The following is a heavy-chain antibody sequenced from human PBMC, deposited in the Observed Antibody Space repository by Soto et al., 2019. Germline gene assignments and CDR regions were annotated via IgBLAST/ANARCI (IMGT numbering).Heavy chain of an antibody. J-gene: IGHJ4*02. V-gene: IGHV3-23*01. CDR1: GFTFSSYA. D-gene: IGHD5-18*01. CDR2: ISGSGGST. CDR3: AKDRKAMAQPLGD. Sequence: GESLKISCAASGFTFSSYAMSWVRQAPGKGLEWVSAISGSGGSTYYADSVKGRFTISRDNSKNTLYLQMNSLRAEDTAVYYCAKDRKAMAQPLGDWGQGTLVTVSS.